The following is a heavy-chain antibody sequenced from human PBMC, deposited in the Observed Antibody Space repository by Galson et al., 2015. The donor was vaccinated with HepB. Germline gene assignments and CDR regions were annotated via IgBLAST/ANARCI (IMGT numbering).Heavy chain of an antibody. CDR1: GFTFSSYS. CDR3: AGSGSGSYPGEA. V-gene: IGHV3-21*01. J-gene: IGHJ5*02. CDR2: ISSSSSYI. Sequence: SLRLSCAASGFTFSSYSMNWVRQAPGKGLEWVSSISSSSSYIYYADSVTGRFTISRDNAKTSLYLQMNSLRAEDTAVYYCAGSGSGSYPGEAWGQGTLVTVSS. D-gene: IGHD3-10*01.